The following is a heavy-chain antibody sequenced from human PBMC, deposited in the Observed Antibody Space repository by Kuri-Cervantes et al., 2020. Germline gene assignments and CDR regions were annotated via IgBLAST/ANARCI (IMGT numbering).Heavy chain of an antibody. V-gene: IGHV4-39*01. Sequence: ESLKISCTVSGGSINIITYYWGWIRQPPGKGLEWIGTIYYSGRTFYNPSLKSRVTISVDTSKNQFSLRLSSVTAADTAMYYCARLGYTFGCFDPWGQGTLVTVSS. CDR3: ARLGYTFGCFDP. D-gene: IGHD3-10*01. CDR2: IYYSGRT. CDR1: GGSINIITYY. J-gene: IGHJ5*02.